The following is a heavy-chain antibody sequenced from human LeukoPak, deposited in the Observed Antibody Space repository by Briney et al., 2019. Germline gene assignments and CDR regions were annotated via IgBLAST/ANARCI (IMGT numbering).Heavy chain of an antibody. J-gene: IGHJ3*02. D-gene: IGHD3-10*01. CDR3: ARRYGSGSYFDAFDI. Sequence: SQTLSLTCTVSGGSISSADYYWSWIRQPPGKGLEWIGYIYHSGSTYYNPSLKSRVTISVDRSKNQFSLKLSSVTAADTAVYYCARRYGSGSYFDAFDIWGQGTMVTVSS. CDR2: IYHSGST. V-gene: IGHV4-30-2*01. CDR1: GGSISSADYY.